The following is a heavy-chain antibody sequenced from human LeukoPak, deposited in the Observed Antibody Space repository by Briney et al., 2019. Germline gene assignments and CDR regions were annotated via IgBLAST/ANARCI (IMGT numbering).Heavy chain of an antibody. CDR2: ISYDGSNK. V-gene: IGHV3-30*03. J-gene: IGHJ3*02. CDR3: ARDVGDSGYDGMILDI. Sequence: PGGSLRLSCAASGFTFSSYGMHWVRQAPGKGLEWVAVISYDGSNKYYVDSVKGRLTISRDNAKNSLYLQMNSLRAEDTAVYYCARDVGDSGYDGMILDIWGQGTMVTVSS. CDR1: GFTFSSYG. D-gene: IGHD5-12*01.